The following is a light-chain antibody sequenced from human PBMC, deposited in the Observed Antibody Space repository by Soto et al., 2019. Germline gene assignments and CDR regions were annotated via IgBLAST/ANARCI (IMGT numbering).Light chain of an antibody. CDR1: QSVSNNY. V-gene: IGKV3-20*01. J-gene: IGKJ1*01. Sequence: EIVLTQSPGTLSLSPGERATLSCRASQSVSNNYLAWYQQKPGQAPRLLIYGASNRATGIPDRFSGSGSGTDFTLTISRLEPEDFATYYCLLDYAYFWAFGQGTKVEVK. CDR2: GAS. CDR3: LLDYAYFWA.